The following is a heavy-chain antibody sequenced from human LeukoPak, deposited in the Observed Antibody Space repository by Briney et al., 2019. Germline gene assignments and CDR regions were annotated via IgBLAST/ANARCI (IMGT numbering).Heavy chain of an antibody. CDR3: ARAERGYSGYDYTGRFGY. D-gene: IGHD5-12*01. Sequence: SVKVSCKASGYTFTSYGISWVRQAPGQGLEWMGWISAYNGNTNYAQKLQGRVTMTTDTSTSTAYMELRSLRSDDTAVYYCARAERGYSGYDYTGRFGYWGQGTLVTVSS. CDR2: ISAYNGNT. J-gene: IGHJ4*02. CDR1: GYTFTSYG. V-gene: IGHV1-18*01.